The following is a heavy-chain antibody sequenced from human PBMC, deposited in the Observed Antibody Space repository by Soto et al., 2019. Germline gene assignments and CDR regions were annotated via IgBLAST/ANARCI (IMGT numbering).Heavy chain of an antibody. CDR2: IYSGGST. CDR1: GFTVSINY. J-gene: IGHJ4*02. Sequence: GGSLRLSCAASGFTVSINYMSWVRQAPGEGLEWVSVIYSGGSTYYADSVKGRFTISRDNSKNTLYLQMNSLRAEDTAVYYCARDRHFGGHSYWGQGTLVTVSS. V-gene: IGHV3-66*01. CDR3: ARDRHFGGHSY. D-gene: IGHD3-16*01.